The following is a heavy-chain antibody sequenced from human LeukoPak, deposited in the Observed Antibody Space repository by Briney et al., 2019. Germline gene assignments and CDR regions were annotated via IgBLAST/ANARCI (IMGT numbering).Heavy chain of an antibody. Sequence: GRSLRLSCAASGFTFSSYAMSWVRQAPGKGLEWVSAISGSGGSTYYADSVKGRFTISRDNSKNTLYLQMNSLRAEDTAVYYCAKSRRGTYYFDYWGQGTLVTVSS. J-gene: IGHJ4*02. CDR1: GFTFSSYA. CDR3: AKSRRGTYYFDY. V-gene: IGHV3-23*01. D-gene: IGHD1-1*01. CDR2: ISGSGGST.